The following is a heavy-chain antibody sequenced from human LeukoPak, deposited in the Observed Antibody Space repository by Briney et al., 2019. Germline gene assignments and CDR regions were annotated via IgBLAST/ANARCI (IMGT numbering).Heavy chain of an antibody. CDR1: GFTFTSRSA. J-gene: IGHJ5*02. CDR2: IVVDSDNT. D-gene: IGHD6-13*01. CDR3: AAPYTSSWFDL. Sequence: SVKVSCKASGFTFTSRSAVQWVRQARGQRLEWIGWIVVDSDNTSYAENFQGRVTITRDMSASTSYMELSSLRSEDTAVYFCAAPYTSSWFDLWGQGTLVTVSS. V-gene: IGHV1-58*01.